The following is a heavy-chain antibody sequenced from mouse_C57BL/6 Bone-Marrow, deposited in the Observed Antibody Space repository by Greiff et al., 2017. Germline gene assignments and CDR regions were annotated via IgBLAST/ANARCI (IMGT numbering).Heavy chain of an antibody. V-gene: IGHV2-2*01. CDR1: GFSLTSYG. CDR3: ARRGGPWYFDV. J-gene: IGHJ1*03. CDR2: IWSGGST. Sequence: QVQLQQSGPGLVQPSQSLSITCTVSGFSLTSYGVHWVRQSPGKGLEWLGVIWSGGSTDYNAAFISRLSISKDNSKSQVFFKMNRLQADDTAIYYCARRGGPWYFDVWGTGTTVTVSS. D-gene: IGHD3-3*01.